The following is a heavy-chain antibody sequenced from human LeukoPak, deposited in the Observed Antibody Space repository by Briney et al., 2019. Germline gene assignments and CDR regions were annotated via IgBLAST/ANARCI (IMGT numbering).Heavy chain of an antibody. D-gene: IGHD2-21*01. V-gene: IGHV1-46*01. Sequence: ASVKVSCKASGYTFTSYYMHWVRQAPGQGLEWMGIINPSGGSTSYAQKFQGRVTMTRDTSTSTVYMELSSLRSEDTAVYYCARETFPNYYYYGMDVWGQGPRSPSP. J-gene: IGHJ6*02. CDR3: ARETFPNYYYYGMDV. CDR1: GYTFTSYY. CDR2: INPSGGST.